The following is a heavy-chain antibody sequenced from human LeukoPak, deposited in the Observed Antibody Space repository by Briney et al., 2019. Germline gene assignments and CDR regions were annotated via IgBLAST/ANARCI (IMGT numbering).Heavy chain of an antibody. D-gene: IGHD5-24*01. CDR2: INQSGNT. Sequence: PSETLSLTCASYGGSFSGYYWSWIRQPPGKGLEWIGEINQSGNTNYNPSLKSRVTISIDTSKNQFSLKLSSVTAADTAVYYCARRYLRWLQSSNWFDPWGQGTLVTVSS. CDR3: ARRYLRWLQSSNWFDP. CDR1: GGSFSGYY. J-gene: IGHJ5*02. V-gene: IGHV4-34*01.